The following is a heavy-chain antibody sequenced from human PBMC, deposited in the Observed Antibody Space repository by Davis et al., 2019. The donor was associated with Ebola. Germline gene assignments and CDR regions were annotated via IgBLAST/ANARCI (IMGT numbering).Heavy chain of an antibody. CDR3: AREMTTYSSGWYLDAYYFDC. J-gene: IGHJ4*02. V-gene: IGHV3-7*03. Sequence: GESLKISCAASGFTFSSYWMSWVRQAPGKGLEWVANIKQDGSEKYYVDSVKGRFTISRDNAKNSLYLQMNSLRAEDTAVYYCAREMTTYSSGWYLDAYYFDCWGQGTLVTVSS. CDR1: GFTFSSYW. CDR2: IKQDGSEK. D-gene: IGHD6-19*01.